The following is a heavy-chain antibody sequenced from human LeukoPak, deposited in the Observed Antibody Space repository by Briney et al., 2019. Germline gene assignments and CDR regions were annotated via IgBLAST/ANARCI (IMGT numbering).Heavy chain of an antibody. D-gene: IGHD1-26*01. CDR3: ARASFVGYSGFDY. V-gene: IGHV1-2*02. Sequence: ASVKVSCKASGYTFTGYYMDWLRHAPGQGLEWMGWINPNSGGTNYAQKFQGRVTLTRDTSISTAYMELNRLTSDDTAVFYCARASFVGYSGFDYWGQGTLITVSS. J-gene: IGHJ4*02. CDR1: GYTFTGYY. CDR2: INPNSGGT.